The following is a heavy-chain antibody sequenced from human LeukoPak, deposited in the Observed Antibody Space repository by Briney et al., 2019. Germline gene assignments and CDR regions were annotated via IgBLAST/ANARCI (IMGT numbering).Heavy chain of an antibody. Sequence: GGSLRLSCAASGFTFSSDSMTWVRQAPRKGLEWVSTISGSGVSTFYADPVKGRFTISRDNSKNTLYLHMNSLSAEDTAVYYCAKDSFSSRWAKGTLVTVSS. D-gene: IGHD2-2*01. J-gene: IGHJ4*02. V-gene: IGHV3-23*01. CDR1: GFTFSSDS. CDR3: AKDSFSSR. CDR2: ISGSGVST.